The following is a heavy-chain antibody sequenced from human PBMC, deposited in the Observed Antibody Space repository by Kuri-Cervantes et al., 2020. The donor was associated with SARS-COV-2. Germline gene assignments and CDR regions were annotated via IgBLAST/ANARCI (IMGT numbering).Heavy chain of an antibody. J-gene: IGHJ4*02. CDR2: ISGSGGST. Sequence: GGSLRLSCAASGFTFSSYAMSWVRQAPGKGLEWVSAISGSGGSTYCADSVKGRFTISRDNSKNTLYLQMNSLRAEDTAVYYCAKDPRVIIAAAGDGYWGQGTLVTVSS. V-gene: IGHV3-23*01. CDR1: GFTFSSYA. CDR3: AKDPRVIIAAAGDGY. D-gene: IGHD6-13*01.